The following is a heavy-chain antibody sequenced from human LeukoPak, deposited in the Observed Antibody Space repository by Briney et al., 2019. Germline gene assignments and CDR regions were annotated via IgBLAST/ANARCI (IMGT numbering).Heavy chain of an antibody. CDR1: GFTVSSNY. D-gene: IGHD3-3*01. J-gene: IGHJ6*03. CDR3: ARVGDFRKDENYYYYMDV. CDR2: IYSGGST. V-gene: IGHV3-53*01. Sequence: PGGSLRLSCAASGFTVSSNYMSWVRQAPGKGLEWVSVIYSGGSTYYADSVKSRFTISRDNSKNTLYLQMNSLRAEDTAVYYCARVGDFRKDENYYYYMDVWGKGTTVTVSS.